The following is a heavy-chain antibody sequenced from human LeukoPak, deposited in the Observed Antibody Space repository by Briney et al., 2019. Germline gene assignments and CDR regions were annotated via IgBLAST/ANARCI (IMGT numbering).Heavy chain of an antibody. J-gene: IGHJ5*02. V-gene: IGHV4-4*08. CDR2: IYTSGST. CDR3: AREGLNMVRGVIPKEAWGWFDP. CDR1: GGSISRYY. D-gene: IGHD3-10*01. Sequence: PSETLSLTCTVSGGSISRYYWSWIRQPPGKGLEWIGRIYTSGSTNYNPSLKSRVTISVDTSKNQFSLKLSSVTAADTAVYYCAREGLNMVRGVIPKEAWGWFDPWGQGTLVTVPS.